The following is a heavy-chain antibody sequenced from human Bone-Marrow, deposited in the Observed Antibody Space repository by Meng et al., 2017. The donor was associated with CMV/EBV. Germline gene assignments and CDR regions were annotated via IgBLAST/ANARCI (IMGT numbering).Heavy chain of an antibody. D-gene: IGHD5-24*01. Sequence: GESLKISCAASGFTFSSSWMHWVCQAPEKGLEWVADIKCDGSEKYYVDSVKGRLTISRDNAKNSLYLQMNSLRAEDTAVYYCALMATTVYYYGMDVCGQATTAAFSS. CDR3: ALMATTVYYYGMDV. CDR1: GFTFSSSW. J-gene: IGHJ6*02. V-gene: IGHV3-52*01. CDR2: IKCDGSEK.